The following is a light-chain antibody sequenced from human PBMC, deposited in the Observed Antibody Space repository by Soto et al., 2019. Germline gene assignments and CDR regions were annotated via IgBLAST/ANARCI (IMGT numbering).Light chain of an antibody. CDR3: GTCDSSLTVV. CDR2: DNN. J-gene: IGLJ2*01. CDR1: SSNIGNNS. V-gene: IGLV1-51*01. Sequence: QSVLTQPPSVSAAPGQKITISCSGSSSNIGNNSVSWYQQLPGTAPKLLIYDNNKRPSGIPDRFSGSKSGTSATLGINGLQTEDEADYYCGTCDSSLTVVFGGGTKLTVL.